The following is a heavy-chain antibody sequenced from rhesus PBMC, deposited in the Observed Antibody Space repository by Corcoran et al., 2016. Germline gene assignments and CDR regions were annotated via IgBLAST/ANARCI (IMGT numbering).Heavy chain of an antibody. CDR3: ARRPSGNSYWVDY. CDR1: DASINTYW. V-gene: IGHV4-80*01. Sequence: QVQLQESGPGLVKPSATLSLTCAVSDASINTYWWNWIRQLPGKGLEWIGEINGNRGSTNYNPSLSSRLTISKDASKTQVSLKLSSVTAADTALYYCARRPSGNSYWVDYWCQGVLVTVSS. J-gene: IGHJ4*01. D-gene: IGHD5-24*01. CDR2: INGNRGST.